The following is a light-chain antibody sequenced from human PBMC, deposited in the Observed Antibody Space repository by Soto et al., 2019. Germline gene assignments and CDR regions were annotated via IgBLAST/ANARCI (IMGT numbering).Light chain of an antibody. CDR2: DAS. CDR1: QSVSRQ. J-gene: IGKJ1*01. Sequence: DIQMTQSPSTLSASVGDRVTITCRASQSVSRQLAWYQQKPGKAPNLLVYDASSLESGVPFRFSGSGSGTEFTLIISSLQPDDFATYYCQQYNAYPGTFGQGTKVDIK. V-gene: IGKV1-5*01. CDR3: QQYNAYPGT.